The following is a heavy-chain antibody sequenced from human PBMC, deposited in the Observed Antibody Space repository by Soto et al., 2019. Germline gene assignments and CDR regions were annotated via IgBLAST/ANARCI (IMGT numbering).Heavy chain of an antibody. CDR3: AKGPGGRSGYYYDY. CDR1: GFTFSSYA. Sequence: EVQLLESGGGLVQPGGSLRLSCAASGFTFSSYAMSWVRQAPGKGLEWVSAISGSGGSTYYADSVKGRFTISRDNSKNTLYLQMNSLRAKDTDVYYCAKGPGGRSGYYYDYWGQGTLVTVSS. V-gene: IGHV3-23*01. J-gene: IGHJ4*02. D-gene: IGHD3-22*01. CDR2: ISGSGGST.